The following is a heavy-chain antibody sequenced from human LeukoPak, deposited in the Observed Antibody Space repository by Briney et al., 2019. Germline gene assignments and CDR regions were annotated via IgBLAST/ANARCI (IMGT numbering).Heavy chain of an antibody. CDR2: ISGSGHSA. D-gene: IGHD3-9*01. Sequence: HPGGSLRLSCAASGFTFTSSAMGWVRQAPGKGLEWVSSISGSGHSAYYADSVKGRFTVSRDNSKNTLYLQMNSLRAEDTAVYFCAKEPHMLIGYYTDYFDYWGQGSLVTVSS. J-gene: IGHJ4*02. CDR1: GFTFTSSA. CDR3: AKEPHMLIGYYTDYFDY. V-gene: IGHV3-23*01.